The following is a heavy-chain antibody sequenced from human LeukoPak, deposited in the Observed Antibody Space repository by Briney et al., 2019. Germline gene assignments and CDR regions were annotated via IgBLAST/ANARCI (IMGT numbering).Heavy chain of an antibody. CDR1: EFDISNYG. V-gene: IGHV3-30*18. CDR2: ISKDGSNK. CDR3: AKDPHYGAYTPRYWYFDL. D-gene: IGHD4-17*01. J-gene: IGHJ2*01. Sequence: PGGSLRLSCAASEFDISNYGMHWVRQAPGKGLEWVAVISKDGSNKIYAASVKGRFTIYRDNSKDTVYLQMNSLRAEDTAVYYCAKDPHYGAYTPRYWYFDLWGRGTLVTVSS.